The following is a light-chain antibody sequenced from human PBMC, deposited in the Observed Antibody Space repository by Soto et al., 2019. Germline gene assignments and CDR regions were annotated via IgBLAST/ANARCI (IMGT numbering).Light chain of an antibody. V-gene: IGKV3-15*01. Sequence: EVVMTQSPATLSVSPGERATLSCRASQSVSSSLAWYQQKPGQAPRLLIYHASTGATGIPARFSGSGSGTDFTLTITSLQSEDFAIFYCQQFNNWPPITFGGGTKVEIK. CDR1: QSVSSS. J-gene: IGKJ4*01. CDR2: HAS. CDR3: QQFNNWPPIT.